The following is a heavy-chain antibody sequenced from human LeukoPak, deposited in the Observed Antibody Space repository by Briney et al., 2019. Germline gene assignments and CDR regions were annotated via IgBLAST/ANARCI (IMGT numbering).Heavy chain of an antibody. V-gene: IGHV3-23*01. CDR3: VGGYYYYMDV. J-gene: IGHJ6*03. Sequence: AGGSLRLSCAASGFTFSSYAMSWVRQAPGKGLEWVSGISGSGGSTYYADSVKGRFTISRDNSKNTLYLQMNSLRAEDTAVYYCVGGYYYYMDVWGKGATVTVSS. CDR1: GFTFSSYA. CDR2: ISGSGGST.